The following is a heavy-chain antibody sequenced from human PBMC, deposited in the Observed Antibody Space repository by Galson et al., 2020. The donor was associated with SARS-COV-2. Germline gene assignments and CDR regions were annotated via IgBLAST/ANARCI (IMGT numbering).Heavy chain of an antibody. J-gene: IGHJ6*02. CDR2: ISSDGSKK. CDR1: GFTFNSYG. V-gene: IGHV3-30*18. Sequence: GGSLRLSCAVSGFTFNSYGMHWVRQAPGKGLEWVAVISSDGSKKYYADSVKGRFTISRDNSKNTLYLQMNSLRAEDTAVFYCAKDRYNWNYLYYQYYAMDVWGQGTTVTVSS. CDR3: AKDRYNWNYLYYQYYAMDV. D-gene: IGHD1-7*01.